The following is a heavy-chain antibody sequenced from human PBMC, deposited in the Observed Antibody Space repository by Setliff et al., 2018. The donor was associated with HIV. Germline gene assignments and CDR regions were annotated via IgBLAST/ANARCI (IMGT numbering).Heavy chain of an antibody. Sequence: SETLSLTCVVSGDSISRSRYYWGWIRQPPGKGLEWIGSFYYSGSTSYNPSLKSRVTISGDTSKNQVSLRLSSVTAADTAVYYCASSKGRLVIPAFDYWGQGTLVTVSS. CDR2: FYYSGST. J-gene: IGHJ4*02. V-gene: IGHV4-39*01. CDR3: ASSKGRLVIPAFDY. D-gene: IGHD3-9*01. CDR1: GDSISRSRYY.